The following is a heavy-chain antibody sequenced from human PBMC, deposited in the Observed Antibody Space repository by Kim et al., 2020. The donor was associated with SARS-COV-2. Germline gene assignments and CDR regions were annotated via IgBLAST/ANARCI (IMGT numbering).Heavy chain of an antibody. CDR1: GFTFDDYA. J-gene: IGHJ4*02. CDR3: AKGVSSGYYYVPLYN. D-gene: IGHD3-22*01. CDR2: ISWNSGSI. V-gene: IGHV3-9*01. Sequence: GGSLRLSCAASGFTFDDYAMHWVRQAPGKGLEWVSGISWNSGSIGYADSVKGRFTISRDNAKNSLYLQMNSLRAEDTALYYCAKGVSSGYYYVPLYNWGQGTLVTVSS.